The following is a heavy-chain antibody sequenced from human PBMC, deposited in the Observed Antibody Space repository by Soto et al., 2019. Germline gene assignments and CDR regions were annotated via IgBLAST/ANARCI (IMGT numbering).Heavy chain of an antibody. CDR1: GLTFGSRA. CDR3: ARGSTESYPGSRIFDF. Sequence: GSLRLSCVASGLTFGSRAMSWVRQAPGEGLQWVATITDNGGDAKYADSVRGRFVISRDNSKKALYLQMTSLTAEDSAMYFCARGSTESYPGSRIFDFWGRGTLVTVSS. V-gene: IGHV3-23*01. CDR2: ITDNGGDA. D-gene: IGHD3-10*01. J-gene: IGHJ4*02.